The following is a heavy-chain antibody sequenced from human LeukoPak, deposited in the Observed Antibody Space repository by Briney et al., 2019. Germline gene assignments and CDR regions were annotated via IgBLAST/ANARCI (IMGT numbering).Heavy chain of an antibody. CDR3: AREAAYYYDSSGYYFTYYYYYMDV. CDR1: GSTFSSYS. Sequence: GGSLRLSCAASGSTFSSYSMNWVRQAPGKGLEWVSYISSSSSTIYYADSVKGRFTISRDNAKNSLYLQMNSLRAEDTAVYYCAREAAYYYDSSGYYFTYYYYYMDVWGKGTTVTVSS. D-gene: IGHD3-22*01. V-gene: IGHV3-48*01. CDR2: ISSSSSTI. J-gene: IGHJ6*03.